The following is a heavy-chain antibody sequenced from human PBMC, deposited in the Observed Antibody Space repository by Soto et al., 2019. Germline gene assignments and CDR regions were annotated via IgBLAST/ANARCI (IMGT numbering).Heavy chain of an antibody. CDR3: ARGSGGLDHNTTGTGDDAFDI. D-gene: IGHD1-1*01. CDR2: INHSGST. J-gene: IGHJ3*02. V-gene: IGHV4-34*01. Sequence: SETMSLSCAVYGENVSSYDCSWIRQPPRKTLEWIGEINHSGSTNYNPSLKSRVTISVDTSKNQFSLKLSSVTAADTAVYYCARGSGGLDHNTTGTGDDAFDIWGQGTMVTVSS. CDR1: GENVSSYD.